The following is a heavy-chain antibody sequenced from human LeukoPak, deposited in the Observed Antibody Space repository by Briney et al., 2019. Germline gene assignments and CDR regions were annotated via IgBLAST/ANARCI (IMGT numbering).Heavy chain of an antibody. Sequence: SETLSLTCTVSGGSISSYYWSWIRQPPGKGLEWIGYIYYSGSTNYNPSLKSRVTISVDTSKNQFSLKLSSVTAADTAVYYCARESSSWSKKTDFDYWGQGTLVTVSS. CDR2: IYYSGST. V-gene: IGHV4-59*12. J-gene: IGHJ4*02. CDR1: GGSISSYY. CDR3: ARESSSWSKKTDFDY. D-gene: IGHD6-13*01.